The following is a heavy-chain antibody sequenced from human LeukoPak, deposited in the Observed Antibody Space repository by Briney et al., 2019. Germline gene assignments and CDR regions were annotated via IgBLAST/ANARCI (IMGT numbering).Heavy chain of an antibody. V-gene: IGHV5-51*01. CDR1: GYSFTSYW. Sequence: GESLKISCKGSGYSFTSYWIGWVCQMPGKGLEWMGIIYPGDSDTRYSPSFQGQVTISADKSISTAYLQWSSLKASDTAMYYCARHGRNYGSGSYSYYYYGMDVWGQGTTVTVSS. CDR3: ARHGRNYGSGSYSYYYYGMDV. CDR2: IYPGDSDT. J-gene: IGHJ6*02. D-gene: IGHD3-10*01.